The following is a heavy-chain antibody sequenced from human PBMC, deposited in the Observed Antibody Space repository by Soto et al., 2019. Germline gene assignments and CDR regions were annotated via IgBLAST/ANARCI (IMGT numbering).Heavy chain of an antibody. Sequence: VASVKVSCKASGYTFTDYYMHWVRQAPGQGLEWMGLINPNSGDTNYAQRFQGRVAMTNNTSISTAYMELSRLKSDDTAVYYCARMCSGGSCYASWGQGTLVTVSS. D-gene: IGHD2-15*01. CDR3: ARMCSGGSCYAS. CDR1: GYTFTDYY. J-gene: IGHJ4*02. V-gene: IGHV1-2*02. CDR2: INPNSGDT.